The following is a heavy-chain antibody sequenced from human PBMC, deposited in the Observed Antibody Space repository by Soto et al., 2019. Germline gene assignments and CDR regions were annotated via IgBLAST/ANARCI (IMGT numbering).Heavy chain of an antibody. CDR2: IKQDGSEK. CDR1: GFTFSSYW. J-gene: IGHJ4*02. D-gene: IGHD2-2*01. V-gene: IGHV3-7*01. Sequence: GGSLRLSCAASGFTFSSYWMSWVRQAPGKGLEWVANIKQDGSEKYYVDSVKGRFTISRDNAKNSLYLQMNSLRAEDTAVYYCARAERGDIIVVVPAAQGIFDYWGQGTLVTVSS. CDR3: ARAERGDIIVVVPAAQGIFDY.